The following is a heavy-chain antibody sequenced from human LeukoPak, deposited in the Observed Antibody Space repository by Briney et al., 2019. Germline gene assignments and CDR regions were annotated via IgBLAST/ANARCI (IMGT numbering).Heavy chain of an antibody. D-gene: IGHD1-26*01. J-gene: IGHJ3*02. V-gene: IGHV1-46*01. Sequence: ASVKVSCKASGYTLTSYSMNWVRQAPGQGLEWMGVINPSLGTTSCAQDFQGRVTVTRDTSTNTVYMELSSLRYEDTAVYFCARPLNQWEAFDIWGQGTMVTVSS. CDR1: GYTLTSYS. CDR2: INPSLGTT. CDR3: ARPLNQWEAFDI.